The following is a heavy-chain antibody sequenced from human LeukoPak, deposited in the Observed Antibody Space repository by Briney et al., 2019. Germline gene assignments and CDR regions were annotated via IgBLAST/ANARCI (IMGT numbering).Heavy chain of an antibody. CDR2: INPNSGDT. J-gene: IGHJ4*02. CDR1: GYTFTGYY. CDR3: ARANPLYCSSTTCLFDY. Sequence: GASVKVSCKASGYTFTGYYMHWVRQAPGQGFEWMGWINPNSGDTNYAQKSQGRVTMTRDTSISTAHMELSRLRSDDTAVYYCARANPLYCSSTTCLFDYWGQGTLVTVSS. D-gene: IGHD2-2*01. V-gene: IGHV1-2*02.